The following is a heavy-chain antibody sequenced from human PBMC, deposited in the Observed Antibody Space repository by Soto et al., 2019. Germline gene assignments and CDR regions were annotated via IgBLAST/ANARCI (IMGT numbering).Heavy chain of an antibody. CDR3: VRVRRIVVVPAALDY. CDR2: ISSSSSYI. D-gene: IGHD2-2*01. J-gene: IGHJ4*02. V-gene: IGHV3-21*01. CDR1: GFTFSSYS. Sequence: GGSLRLSCAASGFTFSSYSMNWVRQAPGKGLEWVSSISSSSSYIYYADSVKGRFTISRDNAKNSLYLQMNSLRAEDTAVYYCVRVRRIVVVPAALDYWGQGTLVTVSS.